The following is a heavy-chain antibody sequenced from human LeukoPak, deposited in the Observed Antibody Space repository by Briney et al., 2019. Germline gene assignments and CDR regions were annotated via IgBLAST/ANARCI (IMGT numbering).Heavy chain of an antibody. CDR3: ARGRCSSRSCYLFDY. V-gene: IGHV1-2*02. J-gene: IGHJ4*02. D-gene: IGHD2-2*01. CDR1: GGTFSSYA. Sequence: ASVKVSCQASGGTFSSYAISWVRQAPGQGLEWMGGIIPNSGGTSYAQKFQGRVTMTRDTSISTAYMELSRLRSDDTAVYYCARGRCSSRSCYLFDYWGQGTLVTVSS. CDR2: IIPNSGGT.